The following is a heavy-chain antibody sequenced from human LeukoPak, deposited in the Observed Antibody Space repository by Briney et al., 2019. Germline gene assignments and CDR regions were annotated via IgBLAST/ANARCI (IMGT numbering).Heavy chain of an antibody. CDR2: INHSGST. Sequence: SETLSLTCAVYGGSFSGYYWSWIRQPPGKGLEWIGEINHSGSTNYNPSLKSRVTISVDTSKNQFSLKLSSVTAADTAVYYCARRTISGVVINRRYWFDPWGQGTLVTVSS. CDR1: GGSFSGYY. V-gene: IGHV4-34*01. D-gene: IGHD3-3*01. CDR3: ARRTISGVVINRRYWFDP. J-gene: IGHJ5*02.